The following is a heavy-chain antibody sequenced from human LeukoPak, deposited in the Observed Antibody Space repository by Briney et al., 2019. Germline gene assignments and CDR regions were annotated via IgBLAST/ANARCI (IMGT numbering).Heavy chain of an antibody. V-gene: IGHV1-69*13. J-gene: IGHJ4*02. Sequence: GASVKVSCKTSSYSFTSHGISWVRQAPGQGLEWMGGIIPIFGTANYAQKFQGRVTITADESTSTAYMELSSLRSEDTAVYYCAREFSSGWEYCFDYWGQGTLVTVSS. CDR1: SYSFTSHG. CDR3: AREFSSGWEYCFDY. CDR2: IIPIFGTA. D-gene: IGHD6-19*01.